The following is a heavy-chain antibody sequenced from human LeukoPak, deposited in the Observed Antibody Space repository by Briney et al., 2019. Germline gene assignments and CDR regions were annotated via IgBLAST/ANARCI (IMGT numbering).Heavy chain of an antibody. CDR2: ITSSGDIT. Sequence: GGSLRLSCAASRFAFSTYAMSWVRQAPGKGLAWVSVITSSGDITYYADSVRGRFTISRDNSKNTLYLEMNSLRAEDTAMYYCARFCRGGSCYSEYCGMDVWGQGTSVTVSS. D-gene: IGHD2-15*01. CDR3: ARFCRGGSCYSEYCGMDV. V-gene: IGHV3-23*01. J-gene: IGHJ6*01. CDR1: RFAFSTYA.